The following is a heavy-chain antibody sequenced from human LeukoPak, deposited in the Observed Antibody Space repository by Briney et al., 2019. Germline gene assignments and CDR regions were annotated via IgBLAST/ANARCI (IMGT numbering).Heavy chain of an antibody. CDR2: INSDARST. D-gene: IGHD3-22*01. Sequence: GGSLRLSCAVSGFTFSNYWMHWVRQAPGKGLVWVSRINSDARSTSYADSVKGRFTISRDNAKNTLHLQMNSLRAEDTAVYCCAKASAMIVVVSKHFDYWGQGTLVTVSS. J-gene: IGHJ4*02. V-gene: IGHV3-74*01. CDR1: GFTFSNYW. CDR3: AKASAMIVVVSKHFDY.